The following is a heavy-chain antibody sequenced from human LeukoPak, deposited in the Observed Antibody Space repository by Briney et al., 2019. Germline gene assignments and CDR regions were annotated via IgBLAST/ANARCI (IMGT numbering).Heavy chain of an antibody. J-gene: IGHJ4*02. CDR2: IKSKTDGGTT. CDR3: SAWFGELYY. Sequence: GGSLRLSCAASGFTFSNAWMSWVRQAPGKGLERVGRIKSKTDGGTTDYAAPMKGRFTISRDDSKNTLYLQMNSLKTEDTAVYYCSAWFGELYYWGQGTLVTVSS. D-gene: IGHD3-10*01. V-gene: IGHV3-15*01. CDR1: GFTFSNAW.